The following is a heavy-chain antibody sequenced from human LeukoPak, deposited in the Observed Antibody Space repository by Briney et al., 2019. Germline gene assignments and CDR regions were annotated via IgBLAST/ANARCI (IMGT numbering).Heavy chain of an antibody. Sequence: GGPLRLSCAASGFTFSSYAMSWVRQAPGKGLEWVSAISGSGGSTYYADSVKGRFTISRDNSKNTLYLQMNSLRAEDTAVYYCAKDGYCSGGSCYFPDYRGQGTLVTVSS. D-gene: IGHD2-15*01. CDR2: ISGSGGST. V-gene: IGHV3-23*01. J-gene: IGHJ4*02. CDR1: GFTFSSYA. CDR3: AKDGYCSGGSCYFPDY.